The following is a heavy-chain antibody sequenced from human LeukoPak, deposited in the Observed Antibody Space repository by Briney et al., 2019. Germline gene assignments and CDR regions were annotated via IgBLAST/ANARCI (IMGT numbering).Heavy chain of an antibody. J-gene: IGHJ4*02. Sequence: LTLTCAVYGGSFSGDYWSWVRQAPGKGLEWVSSISNTGGFTYHADSMKGRFTISSDNPKNTLFLQMKSLRGDDTAVYFCATGGSMAHEGIHSWGQGTLVIVSS. CDR2: ISNTGGFT. D-gene: IGHD3-10*01. CDR3: ATGGSMAHEGIHS. V-gene: IGHV3-11*01. CDR1: GGSFSGDY.